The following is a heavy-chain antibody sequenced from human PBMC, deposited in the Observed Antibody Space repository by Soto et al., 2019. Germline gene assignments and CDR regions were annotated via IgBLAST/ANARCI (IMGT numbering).Heavy chain of an antibody. V-gene: IGHV4-59*01. J-gene: IGHJ4*02. CDR1: GGSISSYY. CDR2: IYYSGST. Sequence: SETLSLTCTVSGGSISSYYWSWIRQPPGKGLEWIGYIYYSGSTNYNPSLKSRVTISVDTSKNQFSLKLSSVTAADTAVYYCARQGIAAGFDYWGQGTLVTVSS. CDR3: ARQGIAAGFDY. D-gene: IGHD6-13*01.